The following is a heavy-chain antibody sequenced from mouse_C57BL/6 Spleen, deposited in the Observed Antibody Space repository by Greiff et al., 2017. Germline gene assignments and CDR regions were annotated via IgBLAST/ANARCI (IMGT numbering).Heavy chain of an antibody. CDR3: ARNYYSNRDY. V-gene: IGHV1-19*01. CDR2: INPYNGGT. D-gene: IGHD2-5*01. Sequence: LQLQQSGPVLVKPGASVKMSCKASGYTFTDYYMNWVKQSHGKSLEWIGVINPYNGGTSYNQKFKGKATLTVDKSSSTAYMELNSLTSEDSAVYYCARNYYSNRDYWGQGTSVTVSS. CDR1: GYTFTDYY. J-gene: IGHJ4*01.